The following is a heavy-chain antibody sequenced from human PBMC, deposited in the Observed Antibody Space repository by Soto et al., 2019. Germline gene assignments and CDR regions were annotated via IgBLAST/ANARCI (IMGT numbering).Heavy chain of an antibody. D-gene: IGHD3-10*01. Sequence: QVQLVQSGAEVKKPGASVSVSCKTSGYTFTFFGISWVRQAPGQGLEWIGGIKPYNDNTNYAHKLQGRVTMTTNTSTSTAYMEMRGLTSDDTAVYYCARDVRGGHDRPFDDWGQGTLVTVSS. J-gene: IGHJ4*02. CDR3: ARDVRGGHDRPFDD. CDR2: IKPYNDNT. CDR1: GYTFTFFG. V-gene: IGHV1-18*01.